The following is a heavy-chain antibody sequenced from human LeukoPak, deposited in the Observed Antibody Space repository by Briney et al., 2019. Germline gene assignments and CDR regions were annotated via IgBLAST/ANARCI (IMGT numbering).Heavy chain of an antibody. D-gene: IGHD5-12*01. V-gene: IGHV3-7*03. Sequence: GGSLRLSCAAYGFTFSSYWMSWVRQAPGKGLEWVANIKQDGSEKYYVDSVKGRFTISRDNAKNSLYLQMNSLRAEDTAVYYCARIYSGYDRAFDYWGQGTLVTVSS. CDR3: ARIYSGYDRAFDY. CDR2: IKQDGSEK. CDR1: GFTFSSYW. J-gene: IGHJ4*02.